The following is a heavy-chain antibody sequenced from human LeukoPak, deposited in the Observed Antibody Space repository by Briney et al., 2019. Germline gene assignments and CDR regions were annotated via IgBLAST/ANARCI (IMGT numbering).Heavy chain of an antibody. V-gene: IGHV3-21*01. CDR3: ARESSGRCVQTFDY. D-gene: IGHD1-1*01. Sequence: GGSLRLSCAASEFTFSNYKMNWVRQAPGKGLEWVSSISSSSIYIYYADSVKGRFTISRDNDKNSLYLQMNSLRAEDTAVYYCARESSGRCVQTFDYWGQGTLVTVSS. J-gene: IGHJ4*02. CDR2: ISSSSIYI. CDR1: EFTFSNYK.